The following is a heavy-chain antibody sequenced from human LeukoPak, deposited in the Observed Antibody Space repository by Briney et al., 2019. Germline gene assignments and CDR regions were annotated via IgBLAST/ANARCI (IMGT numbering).Heavy chain of an antibody. V-gene: IGHV3-43*02. J-gene: IGHJ4*02. CDR3: AKGYSDYLDY. Sequence: GGSLRLSCAASGFTFDDYAMHWVRQAPGKGLEWVSLISGDGGSTYYGDSVKGRFTISRDNPENTLYLQMNSLGREDTALYYCAKGYSDYLDYWGQGALVTVSS. CDR2: ISGDGGST. CDR1: GFTFDDYA. D-gene: IGHD4-11*01.